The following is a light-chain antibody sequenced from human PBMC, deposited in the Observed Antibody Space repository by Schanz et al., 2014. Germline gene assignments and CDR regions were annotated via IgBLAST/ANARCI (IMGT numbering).Light chain of an antibody. CDR2: GAS. J-gene: IGKJ1*01. CDR3: QQRSNWWT. V-gene: IGKV3-11*01. CDR1: QSVSSN. Sequence: EILITQSPATLSVSPGERATLSCRASQSVSSNLAWYQQKPGQAPRLLIYGASTRATGTPARFSGSGSGTDFSLTISSLEPEDFAIYYCQQRSNWWTFGQGTKVEIK.